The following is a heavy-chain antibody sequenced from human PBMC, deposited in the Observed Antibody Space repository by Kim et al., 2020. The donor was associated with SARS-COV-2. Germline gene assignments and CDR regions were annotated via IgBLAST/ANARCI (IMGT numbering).Heavy chain of an antibody. CDR1: GFTFSNAW. CDR3: TTDYYGSGSYYSDYYYGMDV. V-gene: IGHV3-15*01. Sequence: GGSLRLSCAASGFTFSNAWMSWVRQAPGKGLEWVGRIKSKTDGGTTDYAAPVKGRFTISRDDSKNTLYLQMNSLKTEDTAVYYCTTDYYGSGSYYSDYYYGMDVWGQGTTVTVS. D-gene: IGHD3-10*01. J-gene: IGHJ6*02. CDR2: IKSKTDGGTT.